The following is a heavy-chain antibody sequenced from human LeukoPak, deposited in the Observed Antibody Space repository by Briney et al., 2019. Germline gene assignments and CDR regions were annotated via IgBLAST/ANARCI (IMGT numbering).Heavy chain of an antibody. D-gene: IGHD5-12*01. V-gene: IGHV4-34*01. CDR1: GGSFSGYY. J-gene: IGHJ4*02. CDR3: AREIYRGYPYNDY. Sequence: PSETLSLTCAVYGGSFSGYYWSWIRQPPGKGLEWIGEINHSGSTNYNPSLKSRVTISVDTSKNQFSLKLSPVTAADTAVYYCAREIYRGYPYNDYWGQGTLVTVSS. CDR2: INHSGST.